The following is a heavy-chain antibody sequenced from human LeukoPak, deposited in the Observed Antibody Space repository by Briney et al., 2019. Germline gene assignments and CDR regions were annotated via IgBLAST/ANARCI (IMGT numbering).Heavy chain of an antibody. CDR2: IKQDGSEK. V-gene: IGHV3-7*01. CDR1: GFTFSSYW. Sequence: GGSLRLSCAASGFTFSSYWMSWVRQAPGKGLEWVASIKQDGSEKYYVDSVKGRFTISRDNAKNSLYLQMNSLRAEDTAVYFCVREQWGEPFDYWGQGTLVTVSS. J-gene: IGHJ4*02. CDR3: VREQWGEPFDY. D-gene: IGHD6-19*01.